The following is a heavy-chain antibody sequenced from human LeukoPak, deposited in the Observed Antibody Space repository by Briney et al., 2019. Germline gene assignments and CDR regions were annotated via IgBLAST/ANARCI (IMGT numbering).Heavy chain of an antibody. J-gene: IGHJ4*02. D-gene: IGHD1-20*01. CDR3: ARDGLTGTTDGTLDS. CDR1: GFTFSHYT. V-gene: IGHV3-30-3*01. Sequence: QTGGSLRLSCVASGFTFSHYTMHWVRQAPGEGLEWVALILYDGSNKYYADSVKGRFTISRDDSKNTLYLQMNRLIAEDTAMYYCARDGLTGTTDGTLDSWGQGTLVTVSS. CDR2: ILYDGSNK.